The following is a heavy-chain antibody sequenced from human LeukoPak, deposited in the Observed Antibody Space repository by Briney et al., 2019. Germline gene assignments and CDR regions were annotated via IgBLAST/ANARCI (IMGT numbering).Heavy chain of an antibody. D-gene: IGHD1-26*01. CDR2: VYYSGRT. CDR1: GGSISSYY. Sequence: PSETLSLTCTVSGGSISSYYWSWIRQPPGKGLEWIGYVYYSGRTNYNPSLKSRVTISVDTSKNQFSLKLSSVTAADTAVCYCARTFSESYYYYGMDVWGQGTTVTVSS. CDR3: ARTFSESYYYYGMDV. V-gene: IGHV4-59*01. J-gene: IGHJ6*02.